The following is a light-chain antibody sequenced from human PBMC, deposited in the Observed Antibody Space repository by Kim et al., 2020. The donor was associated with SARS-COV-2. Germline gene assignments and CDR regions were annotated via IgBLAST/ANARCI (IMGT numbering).Light chain of an antibody. V-gene: IGLV2-14*04. J-gene: IGLJ1*01. CDR3: SSYTTANSRV. CDR1: KGDIGAFAY. CDR2: DVT. Sequence: GPSFPLSGIGTKGDIGAFAYVAWFQQHPGKAPKLLIYDVTGRPSGISNRFSGSTSGNTASLTISGLQIEDEADYYCSSYTTANSRVFGAGTKVTVL.